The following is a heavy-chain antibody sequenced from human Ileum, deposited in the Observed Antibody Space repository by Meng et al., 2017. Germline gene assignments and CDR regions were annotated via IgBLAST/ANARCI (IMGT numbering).Heavy chain of an antibody. Sequence: EVQRVEFGGGLVQPGGYLRLSLGASGFTFRSNWMEWVRQSPGKGLVWVSRINSDETSTSYADSVKGRFTISRDNAKNTLYLQMNSLRVEDTAVYYCARGYSGSYRIDYWGQGNLVTVSS. CDR3: ARGYSGSYRIDY. J-gene: IGHJ4*02. D-gene: IGHD1-26*01. CDR1: GFTFRSNW. CDR2: INSDETST. V-gene: IGHV3-74*01.